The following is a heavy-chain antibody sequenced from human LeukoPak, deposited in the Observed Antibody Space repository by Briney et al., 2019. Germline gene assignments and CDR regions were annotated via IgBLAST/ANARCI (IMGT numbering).Heavy chain of an antibody. J-gene: IGHJ4*02. CDR2: IYHSGST. V-gene: IGHV4-38-2*02. CDR1: GYSISSGYY. Sequence: PSETLSLTCTVSGYSISSGYYWGWIRQPPGKGLEWIGSIYHSGSTYYNPSLKSRVTISVDTSKNQFSLKLSSVTAADTAVYYCARQSVTTFTQCFDYWGQGTLVTVPS. D-gene: IGHD4-17*01. CDR3: ARQSVTTFTQCFDY.